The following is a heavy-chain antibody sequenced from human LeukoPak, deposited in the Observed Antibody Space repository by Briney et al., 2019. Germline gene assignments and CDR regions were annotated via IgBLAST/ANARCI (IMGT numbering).Heavy chain of an antibody. CDR1: GGTFSSYA. Sequence: SVKVSCKASGGTFSSYAISWVRQAPGQGLEWMGGIIPIFGTANYAQKFQGRVTITADESTSTAYMELSSLRSEDTAVYYCARGEIEDRAYSCGLYYYYMDVWGKGTTVTISS. CDR3: ARGEIEDRAYSCGLYYYYMDV. V-gene: IGHV1-69*13. D-gene: IGHD5-18*01. CDR2: IIPIFGTA. J-gene: IGHJ6*03.